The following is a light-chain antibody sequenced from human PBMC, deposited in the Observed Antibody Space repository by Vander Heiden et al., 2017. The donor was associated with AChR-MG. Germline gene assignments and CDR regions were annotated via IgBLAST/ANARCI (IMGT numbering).Light chain of an antibody. Sequence: QSVLTPPPSASGAPGQRVTLSCTRGSSDMEAGYEVHWYQQLPGTAPKHLVYGNSNRTSGVPDRFSGSESGTSTSLSITGLLSVDEADYYCQSYDSSLSGPVVFGGGTKLTVL. CDR1: SSDMEAGYE. CDR2: GNS. V-gene: IGLV1-40*01. CDR3: QSYDSSLSGPVV. J-gene: IGLJ2*01.